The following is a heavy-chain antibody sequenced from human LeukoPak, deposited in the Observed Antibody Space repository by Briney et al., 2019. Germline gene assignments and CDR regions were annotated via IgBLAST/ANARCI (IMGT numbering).Heavy chain of an antibody. J-gene: IGHJ4*02. Sequence: HPGGSLRLSCAASGFTFSTYAMSWVRQAPGKGLEWVSVISGSGAGTYYADSVKGRFTISRDNSKNTLYLQMNSLRAEDTAVYYCAKEGYYGSGSYPYYFDYWGQGTLVTVSS. CDR2: ISGSGAGT. CDR1: GFTFSTYA. CDR3: AKEGYYGSGSYPYYFDY. V-gene: IGHV3-23*01. D-gene: IGHD3-10*01.